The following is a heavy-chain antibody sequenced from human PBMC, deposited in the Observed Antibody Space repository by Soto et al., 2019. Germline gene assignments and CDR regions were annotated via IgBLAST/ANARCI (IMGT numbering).Heavy chain of an antibody. CDR3: ARDCSSASGGDWFDP. J-gene: IGHJ5*02. CDR2: IWYDGSNK. Sequence: QVQLGESGGGVVQPGRSLRLSCAASGFTFSSYGMHWVRQAPGKGLEWVAVIWYDGSNKYYADSVKGRFTISRDNSKNTLYLQMNSLRAEDTAVYYCARDCSSASGGDWFDPWGQGTLVTVSS. D-gene: IGHD6-6*01. V-gene: IGHV3-33*01. CDR1: GFTFSSYG.